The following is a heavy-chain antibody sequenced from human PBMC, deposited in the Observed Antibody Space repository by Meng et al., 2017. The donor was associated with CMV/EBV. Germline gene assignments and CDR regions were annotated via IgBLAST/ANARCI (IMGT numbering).Heavy chain of an antibody. V-gene: IGHV4-34*01. D-gene: IGHD6-13*01. CDR2: INHSGST. J-gene: IGHJ4*02. CDR3: ARGGIAAAGPFDY. Sequence: HVQLQHWGAGMLKPSETLSLTCAVYGGSFSGYYWSWIRQPPGKGLEWIGEINHSGSTNYNPSLKSRVTISVDTSKNQFSLKLSSVTAADTAVYYCARGGIAAAGPFDYWGQGTLVTVSS. CDR1: GGSFSGYY.